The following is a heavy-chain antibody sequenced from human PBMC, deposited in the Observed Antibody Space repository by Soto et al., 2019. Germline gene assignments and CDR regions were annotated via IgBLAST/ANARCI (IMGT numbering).Heavy chain of an antibody. D-gene: IGHD2-2*01. Sequence: GASVKVSCKASGYTFTSYGISWVRQAPGQGLEWMGWISAYNGNTNYAQKLQGRVTMTTDTSTSTAYMELRSLRSDDTAVYYCARDIVVVPAASKRTHFQHWGQGTLVTVSS. CDR3: ARDIVVVPAASKRTHFQH. CDR1: GYTFTSYG. J-gene: IGHJ1*01. V-gene: IGHV1-18*04. CDR2: ISAYNGNT.